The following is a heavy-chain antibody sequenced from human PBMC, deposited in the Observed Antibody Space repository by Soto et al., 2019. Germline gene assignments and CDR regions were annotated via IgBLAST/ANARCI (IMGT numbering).Heavy chain of an antibody. CDR2: ISAYNGDT. D-gene: IGHD6-19*01. CDR1: GYSFTNYG. J-gene: IGHJ6*03. Sequence: GASVKVSCKASGYSFTNYGITWVRQAPGQGFEWMGWISAYNGDTNYAQKLQGRVTMTTDASTSTAYLELRSLRSDDTAVYYCAKDRGLAPPVAGNTHYYYYMDVWGKGTTVTVSS. V-gene: IGHV1-18*01. CDR3: AKDRGLAPPVAGNTHYYYYMDV.